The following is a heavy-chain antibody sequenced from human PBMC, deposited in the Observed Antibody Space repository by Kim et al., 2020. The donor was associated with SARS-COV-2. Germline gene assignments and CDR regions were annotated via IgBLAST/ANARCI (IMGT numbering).Heavy chain of an antibody. Sequence: GGSLRLSCAASGFTFSSYAMSWVRQAPGKGLEWVSAISGSGGSTYYADSVKGRFTISRDNSKNTLYLQMNSLRAEDTAVYYCAKVRSSSWRLGGAVDYWGQGTLVTVSS. CDR3: AKVRSSSWRLGGAVDY. CDR1: GFTFSSYA. D-gene: IGHD6-13*01. CDR2: ISGSGGST. J-gene: IGHJ4*02. V-gene: IGHV3-23*01.